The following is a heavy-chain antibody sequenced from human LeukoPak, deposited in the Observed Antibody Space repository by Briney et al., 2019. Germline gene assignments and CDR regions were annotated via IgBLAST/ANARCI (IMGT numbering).Heavy chain of an antibody. D-gene: IGHD1-26*01. J-gene: IGHJ5*02. CDR3: ARQSGSSLIVGSATHFDP. Sequence: PSETLSLTCTVFGGSITNYSYYWGWIRQPPGKGLEWIGTVYYGGSTYYNPSLKSRVTISVDTSKNQFSLKLNSVTAADTAVYYCARQSGSSLIVGSATHFDPWGQGTLVTVSS. V-gene: IGHV4-39*01. CDR1: GGSITNYSYY. CDR2: VYYGGST.